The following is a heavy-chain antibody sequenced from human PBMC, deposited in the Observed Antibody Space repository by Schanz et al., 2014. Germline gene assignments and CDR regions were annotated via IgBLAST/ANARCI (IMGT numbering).Heavy chain of an antibody. J-gene: IGHJ4*02. CDR1: GFSFSDHA. V-gene: IGHV3-72*01. Sequence: VQPVDSGGGLVQPGGSLRLSCAASGFSFSDHAMVCGRRAAGEGLVWVGRVRKKGFSDDTEEYAASVRGRFTISTDDSKDVVNIEMNNLKTEDTAMYYSVREGSTTPVAGVRAFDWSGRFDSWGQGALVTVSS. CDR3: VREGSTTPVAGVRAFDWSGRFDS. CDR2: VRKKGFSDDTE. D-gene: IGHD3-9*01.